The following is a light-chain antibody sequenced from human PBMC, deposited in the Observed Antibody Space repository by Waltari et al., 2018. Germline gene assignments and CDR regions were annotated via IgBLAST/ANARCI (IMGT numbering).Light chain of an antibody. V-gene: IGKV1-39*01. CDR2: GVS. J-gene: IGKJ2*01. CDR1: QSIIHY. Sequence: DVDMTQSPSSLSASIGDRITITCRASQSIIHYLNWYQQKQGTAPRLLITGVSSLRGGVPSRFSGSGSGTDFSLTISSLQPEDFATYYCQQTFSSPYTFGQGTKLDI. CDR3: QQTFSSPYT.